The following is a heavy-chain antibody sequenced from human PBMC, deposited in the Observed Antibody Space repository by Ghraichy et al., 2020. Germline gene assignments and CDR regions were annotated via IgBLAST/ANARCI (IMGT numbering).Heavy chain of an antibody. V-gene: IGHV1-69*13. D-gene: IGHD2-2*01. CDR3: ARAPEDCSSTSCHYYYYGMDV. J-gene: IGHJ6*02. CDR2: IIPIFGTA. CDR1: GGTFSSYA. Sequence: SVKVSCKASGGTFSSYAISWVRQAPGQGLEWMGGIIPIFGTANYAQKFQGRVTITADESTSTAYMELSSLRSEDTAVYYCARAPEDCSSTSCHYYYYGMDVWGQGTTVTVSS.